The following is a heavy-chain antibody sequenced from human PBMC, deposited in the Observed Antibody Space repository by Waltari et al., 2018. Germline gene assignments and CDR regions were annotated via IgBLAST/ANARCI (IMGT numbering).Heavy chain of an antibody. CDR3: ARRGFSLVQGPAGGNFQH. D-gene: IGHD3-10*01. V-gene: IGHV1-2*02. CDR2: INPNGGGT. CDR1: GYSFTGYF. J-gene: IGHJ1*01. Sequence: QVQLVQSGAEVKKPGASVKVSCKASGYSFTGYFIHWVRQAPGQGLEWMGWINPNGGGTNYAQNFQGRVTMTRDTSLSTAYMDLTRLRSDDTAVYYCARRGFSLVQGPAGGNFQHWGQGTLVTVSS.